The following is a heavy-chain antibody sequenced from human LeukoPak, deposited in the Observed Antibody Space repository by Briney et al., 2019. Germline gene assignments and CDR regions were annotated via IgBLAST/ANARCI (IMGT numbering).Heavy chain of an antibody. Sequence: WIRQPPGKGLEWVGRIKSKTDGGTTDYAAPVKGRFTISRDDSKNTLYLQMNSLKTEDTAVYYCTTAFPKLLWFGEYLDYWGQGTLVTVSS. D-gene: IGHD3-10*01. V-gene: IGHV3-15*01. J-gene: IGHJ4*02. CDR3: TTAFPKLLWFGEYLDY. CDR2: IKSKTDGGTT.